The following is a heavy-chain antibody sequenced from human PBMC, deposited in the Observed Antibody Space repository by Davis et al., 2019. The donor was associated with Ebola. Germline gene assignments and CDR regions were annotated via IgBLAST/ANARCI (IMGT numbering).Heavy chain of an antibody. D-gene: IGHD2-21*01. CDR3: AREAAHCGGDCHDH. V-gene: IGHV3-48*03. CDR1: GFTFSTYE. Sequence: PGGSLRLSCAASGFTFSTYEMNWVRQAPGKGLEWISYIDSAGNVIYYADSVRGRFTISRDNAKNSLHLQMDSLRAEDTAVYYCAREAAHCGGDCHDHWGQGTLVTVSS. J-gene: IGHJ4*02. CDR2: IDSAGNVI.